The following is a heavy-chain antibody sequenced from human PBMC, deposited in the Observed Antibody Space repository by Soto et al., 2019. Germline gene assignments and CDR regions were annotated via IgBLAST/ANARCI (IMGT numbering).Heavy chain of an antibody. V-gene: IGHV3-23*01. D-gene: IGHD3-22*01. CDR1: RFTFSSYA. Sequence: EVQLLESGGGLVQPGGSLRLSCAASRFTFSSYAMCWVRQAPGKGLEWVSSISVSGGSIYYADSVKGRFTISRDNSKKTLYQQMNSLKADDTAVYYCAKDGYSITRIMPLDYWGRGTLVTVAS. CDR2: ISVSGGSI. J-gene: IGHJ4*02. CDR3: AKDGYSITRIMPLDY.